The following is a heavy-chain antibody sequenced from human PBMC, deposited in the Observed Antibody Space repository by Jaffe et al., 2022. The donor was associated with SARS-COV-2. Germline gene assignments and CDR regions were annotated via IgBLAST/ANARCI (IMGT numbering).Heavy chain of an antibody. V-gene: IGHV1-58*01. D-gene: IGHD2-21*02. CDR3: AVYCGGDCYHDY. J-gene: IGHJ4*02. CDR2: IVVGSGNT. CDR1: GFTFTSSA. Sequence: QMQLVQSGPEVKKPGTSVKVSCKASGFTFTSSAVQWVRQARGQRLEWIGWIVVGSGNTNYAQKFQERVTITRDMSTSTVYMELSSLRSEDTAVYYCAVYCGGDCYHDYWGQGTLVTVSS.